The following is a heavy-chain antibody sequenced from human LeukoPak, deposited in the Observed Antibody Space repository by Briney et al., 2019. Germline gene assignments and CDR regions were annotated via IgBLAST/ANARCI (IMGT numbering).Heavy chain of an antibody. V-gene: IGHV4-39*07. J-gene: IGHJ4*02. Sequence: PPETLSLTCTVATGSTTNTRSCWGWLRQPPGKGLESIASNYYSGSTYYNPSLTCRVTISVDTSKNQVSLTLSSVTGADTAVYCFARGDRSGYGRGPFDYWGQGKLVTVSS. D-gene: IGHD3-22*01. CDR2: NYYSGST. CDR3: ARGDRSGYGRGPFDY. CDR1: TGSTTNTRSC.